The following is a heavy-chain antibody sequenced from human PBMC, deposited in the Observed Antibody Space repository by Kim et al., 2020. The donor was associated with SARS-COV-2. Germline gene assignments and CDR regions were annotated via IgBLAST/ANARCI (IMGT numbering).Heavy chain of an antibody. Sequence: SETLSLTCTVSGGSISSYYWSWIRQPAGKGLEWIGRIYTSGSTNYNPSLKSRVTMSVDTSKNQFSLKLSSVTAADTAVYYCARDGEYYYDSSGYYHGWFDPWGQGTLVTVSP. CDR1: GGSISSYY. J-gene: IGHJ5*02. V-gene: IGHV4-4*07. D-gene: IGHD3-22*01. CDR3: ARDGEYYYDSSGYYHGWFDP. CDR2: IYTSGST.